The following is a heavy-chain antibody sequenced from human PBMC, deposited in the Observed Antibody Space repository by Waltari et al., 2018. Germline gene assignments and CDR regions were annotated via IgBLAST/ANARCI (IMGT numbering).Heavy chain of an antibody. Sequence: QVQLQQCGAGLLRPSETLSHSCAVQGVSPSDYCCTWLRQSPGQGLEWIGENNLGEITYYNPALESRVTILLDKSKNQFSLHLDSVTAADTAVYYCVTGPRDKWVGRYSGEFFHHWGPGTLVTVSS. V-gene: IGHV4-34*02. CDR3: VTGPRDKWVGRYSGEFFHH. J-gene: IGHJ1*01. CDR2: NNLGEIT. D-gene: IGHD3-9*01. CDR1: GVSPSDYC.